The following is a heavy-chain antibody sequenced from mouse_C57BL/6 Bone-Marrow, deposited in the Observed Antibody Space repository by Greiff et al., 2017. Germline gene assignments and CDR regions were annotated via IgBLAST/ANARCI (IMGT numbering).Heavy chain of an antibody. J-gene: IGHJ3*01. Sequence: EVMLVESGEGLVKPGGSLKLSCAASGFTFSSYAMSWVRQTPEKRLEWVAYISSGGDYIYYADTVKGRFTISSDNARNTLYLQMSSLKSEDTAMYYCTRATVVAPGAYWGQWTLVTVSA. V-gene: IGHV5-9-1*02. CDR2: ISSGGDYI. CDR3: TRATVVAPGAY. D-gene: IGHD1-1*01. CDR1: GFTFSSYA.